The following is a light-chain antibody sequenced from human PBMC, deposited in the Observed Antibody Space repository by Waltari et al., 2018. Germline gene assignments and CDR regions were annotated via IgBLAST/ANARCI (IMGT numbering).Light chain of an antibody. Sequence: EIVMTQSPATLSVSPGERATLSCRAGQSVSTKLAWYQQKPGQSPRLLIYGASTRATGVPARFSGSGSGTEFTLTISSLQSEDFAVYYCQQYNDWPLTFGGGTKVEI. CDR3: QQYNDWPLT. V-gene: IGKV3-15*01. CDR1: QSVSTK. J-gene: IGKJ4*01. CDR2: GAS.